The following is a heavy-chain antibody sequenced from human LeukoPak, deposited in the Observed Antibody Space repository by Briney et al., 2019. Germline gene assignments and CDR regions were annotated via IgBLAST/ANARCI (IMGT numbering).Heavy chain of an antibody. Sequence: GGSLRLSCAASGFTFDDYGMSWVRQAPGKGLEWVSSISSGTTHIYYADSVKGRFTISRDNAKNSLYLQMTSLRAEDTALYYCARGNLGSSWSAGWFDPWGQGTLVTVSS. CDR1: GFTFDDYG. V-gene: IGHV3-21*01. CDR2: ISSGTTHI. CDR3: ARGNLGSSWSAGWFDP. D-gene: IGHD6-13*01. J-gene: IGHJ5*02.